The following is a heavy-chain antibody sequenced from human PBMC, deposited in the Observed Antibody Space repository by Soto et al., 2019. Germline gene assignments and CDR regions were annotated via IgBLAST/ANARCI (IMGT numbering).Heavy chain of an antibody. CDR1: GFTFSSYS. J-gene: IGHJ5*02. V-gene: IGHV3-48*01. D-gene: IGHD3-10*01. CDR2: ISSSSSTI. Sequence: GGSLRLSCAASGFTFSSYSMNWVRQAPGKGLEWVSYISSSSSTIYYADSVKGRFTISRDNAKNSLYLQMNSLRAEDTAVYYCARANYYGSPGDFDPWGQGTLVTASS. CDR3: ARANYYGSPGDFDP.